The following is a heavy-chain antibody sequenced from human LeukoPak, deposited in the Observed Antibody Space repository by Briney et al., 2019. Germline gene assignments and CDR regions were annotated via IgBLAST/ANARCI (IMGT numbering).Heavy chain of an antibody. J-gene: IGHJ5*02. Sequence: PGGSLRLSCAGSGFTFNIYSMSWVRQAPGKGLEWVSYITSGSTSTYYADSVKGRFTISRDDAKNSLYLQMNSLRVEDTAIYYCTTLNFHDTWGQGTLVTVSS. CDR2: ITSGSTST. D-gene: IGHD3-9*01. CDR1: GFTFNIYS. CDR3: TTLNFHDT. V-gene: IGHV3-48*01.